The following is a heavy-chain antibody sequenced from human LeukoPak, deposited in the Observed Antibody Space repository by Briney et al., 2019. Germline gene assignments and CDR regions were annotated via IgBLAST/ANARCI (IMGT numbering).Heavy chain of an antibody. Sequence: ASVKVSCKASGYTFTSYDINWVRQATGQGLEWMGWMNPNSGNTGYAQKFQGRVTMTRNTSISTAYMELSSLRSEDTAVYHCARGQIPAAIFGSYYYYGMDVWGQGTTVTVSS. J-gene: IGHJ6*02. V-gene: IGHV1-8*01. CDR1: GYTFTSYD. CDR3: ARGQIPAAIFGSYYYYGMDV. CDR2: MNPNSGNT. D-gene: IGHD2-2*01.